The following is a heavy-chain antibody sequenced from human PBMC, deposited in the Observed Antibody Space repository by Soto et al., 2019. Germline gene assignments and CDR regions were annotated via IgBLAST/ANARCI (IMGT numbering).Heavy chain of an antibody. D-gene: IGHD6-13*01. CDR3: ARGMGAAADYFDF. Sequence: QVQLVESGGGLVKPGGSLRLSCAVSGFTFSDYYMTWIRQAPGKGLEWVSYISSSTSHTNYADSVKGRFTISRDNAKNSPFLQMNSLRAEDTAVYYCARGMGAAADYFDFWGQGTLVTVSS. J-gene: IGHJ4*02. CDR1: GFTFSDYY. CDR2: ISSSTSHT. V-gene: IGHV3-11*05.